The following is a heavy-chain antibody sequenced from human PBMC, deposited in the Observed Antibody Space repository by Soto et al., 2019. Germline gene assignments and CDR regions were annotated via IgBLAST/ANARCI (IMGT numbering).Heavy chain of an antibody. CDR2: ISYDGSNK. CDR1: GFTFSSYA. CDR3: TAYSSSWYYYYYGMDV. Sequence: GGSLSLSCAASGFTFSSYAMHWVRQAPGKGLEWVAVISYDGSNKYYADSVKGRFTISRDNSKNTLYLQMNSLRAEDTAVYYCTAYSSSWYYYYYGMDVWGQGTTVTVSS. D-gene: IGHD6-13*01. J-gene: IGHJ6*02. V-gene: IGHV3-30-3*01.